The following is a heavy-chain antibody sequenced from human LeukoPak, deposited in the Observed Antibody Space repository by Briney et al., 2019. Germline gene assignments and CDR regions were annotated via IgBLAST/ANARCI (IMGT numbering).Heavy chain of an antibody. D-gene: IGHD6-19*01. J-gene: IGHJ4*02. CDR3: AKDMRGTLTSGWSTGFDY. V-gene: IGHV3-9*01. Sequence: GGSLRLSCAASGFTFAHYAMHWVRQAPGKGPEGVSGICWSSDVIAYGDSVKGRFTISRDNAKNSLYLQMNSLTPEDTAMYYCAKDMRGTLTSGWSTGFDYWGQGILVIVSS. CDR2: ICWSSDVI. CDR1: GFTFAHYA.